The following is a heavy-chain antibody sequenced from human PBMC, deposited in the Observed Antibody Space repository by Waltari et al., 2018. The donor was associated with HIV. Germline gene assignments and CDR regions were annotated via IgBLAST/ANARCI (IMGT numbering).Heavy chain of an antibody. CDR3: VRHSFYGIQLWLPKFPQSPFDL. J-gene: IGHJ3*01. V-gene: IGHV4-39*01. CDR2: IYYSGTT. Sequence: QLQLQESGPGLVKPSATLSLTCTVSGGSISNTTYYWGWIRQSPGKGLEWIGSIYYSGTTFYNPSLRSRVAISVDTSKNQFSLKLRSVTAADTAVHYCVRHSFYGIQLWLPKFPQSPFDLWGQGTMVTVSP. D-gene: IGHD5-18*01. CDR1: GGSISNTTYY.